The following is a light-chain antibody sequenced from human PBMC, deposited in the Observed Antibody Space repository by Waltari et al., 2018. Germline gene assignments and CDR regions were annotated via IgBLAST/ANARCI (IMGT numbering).Light chain of an antibody. CDR3: NSYTNAYTYV. CDR2: EVP. J-gene: IGLJ1*01. Sequence: QSALPHPPSVPGPPGQSITIPCTGTSNDVGRYNYVSWHQQYPGKAPKLVVDEVPHPPSGVSNRFSGSKSGNTASLTSSGLQAEDEADYYCNSYTNAYTYVFGTGTKVTVL. CDR1: SNDVGRYNY. V-gene: IGLV2-14*01.